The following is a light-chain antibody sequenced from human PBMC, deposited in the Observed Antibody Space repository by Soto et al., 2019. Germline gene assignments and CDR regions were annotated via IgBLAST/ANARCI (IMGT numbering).Light chain of an antibody. CDR2: GAS. Sequence: IVLTQSPATLSLSPGKRATLSCRASQNISNYLIWYQQKPGQAPRLLIYGASSRATGIPDRFSGSGSGTDFTLTISRLEPEDFAVYYCQQYGRTFGQGTKVDIK. CDR1: QNISNY. J-gene: IGKJ1*01. V-gene: IGKV3-20*01. CDR3: QQYGRT.